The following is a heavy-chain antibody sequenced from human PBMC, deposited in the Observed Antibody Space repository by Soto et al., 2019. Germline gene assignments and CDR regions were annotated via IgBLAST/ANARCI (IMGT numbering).Heavy chain of an antibody. CDR1: GFTLSDHY. CDR2: ISGSDGKT. J-gene: IGHJ4*02. Sequence: GGSLRLSCAGSGFTLSDHYIDWVRQAPGKGLEWVSTISGSDGKTFYADSVKGRFSISRDTSQSTLYLQMNSLRADDTAMYYCARWSYLDYWGQGTRVTVSS. D-gene: IGHD3-3*01. V-gene: IGHV3-23*01. CDR3: ARWSYLDY.